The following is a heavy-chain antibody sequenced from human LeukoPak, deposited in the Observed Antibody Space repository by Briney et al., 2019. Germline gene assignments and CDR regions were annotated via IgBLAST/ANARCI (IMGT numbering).Heavy chain of an antibody. V-gene: IGHV3-30*04. J-gene: IGHJ4*02. CDR3: ARDFTPEWFDIH. D-gene: IGHD3-3*01. CDR1: GLAFSSYS. Sequence: SGGSLRLSCVASGLAFSSYSMHWVRQAPGKGLEWVGVIPYDGSDEYYTDSVKGRFTISRDNSKNTVYLQMNSLRADDTAVYYCARDFTPEWFDIHWGQGTLVTVSS. CDR2: IPYDGSDE.